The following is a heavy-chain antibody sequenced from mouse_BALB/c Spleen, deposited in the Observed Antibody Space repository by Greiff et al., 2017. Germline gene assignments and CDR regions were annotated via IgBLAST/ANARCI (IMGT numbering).Heavy chain of an antibody. CDR1: GFNIKDYY. CDR2: IDPENGNT. CDR3: ARNYGSLYALDY. J-gene: IGHJ4*01. D-gene: IGHD1-2*01. Sequence: VQLQQSGAELVRPGASVKLSCKASGFNIKDYYMHWVKQRPEQGLEWIGWIDPENGNTIYDPKFQGKASITADTSSNTAYLQLSSLTSEDTAVYYCARNYGSLYALDYWGQGTSVTVSS. V-gene: IGHV14-1*02.